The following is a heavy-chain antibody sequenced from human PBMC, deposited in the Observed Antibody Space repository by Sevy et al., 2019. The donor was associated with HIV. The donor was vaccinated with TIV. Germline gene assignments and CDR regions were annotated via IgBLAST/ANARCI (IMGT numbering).Heavy chain of an antibody. J-gene: IGHJ6*02. Sequence: GGSLRLSCAASGFTFSSYSMNWVRQAPGKGLEWVSSISSSSSYIYYADSVKGRFTISRDNAKNSLYLQMNSLRAEDTAVYYCARDQVSGSYYTYYYYGMDVWGQGTTVTVSS. CDR1: GFTFSSYS. CDR2: ISSSSSYI. V-gene: IGHV3-21*01. D-gene: IGHD3-10*01. CDR3: ARDQVSGSYYTYYYYGMDV.